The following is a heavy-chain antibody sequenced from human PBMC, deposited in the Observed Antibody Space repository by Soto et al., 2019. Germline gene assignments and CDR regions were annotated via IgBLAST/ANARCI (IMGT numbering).Heavy chain of an antibody. CDR1: GGSVSNSNYY. CDR3: VSQRTSVLTQAYFDY. CDR2: VYYRGRS. Sequence: SETLSLTCTVSGGSVSNSNYYWVWIRHSPGKGLEWIGSVYYRGRSYSKSSVKSRVTISVDTSKNQFSLNLNSVTASDTAVYYCVSQRTSVLTQAYFDYWGPGALVTVSS. J-gene: IGHJ4*02. D-gene: IGHD2-8*01. V-gene: IGHV4-39*01.